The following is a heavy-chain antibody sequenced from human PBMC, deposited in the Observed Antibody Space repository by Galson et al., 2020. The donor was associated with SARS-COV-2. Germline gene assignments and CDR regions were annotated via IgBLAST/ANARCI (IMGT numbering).Heavy chain of an antibody. CDR1: GGSFSGHS. CDR2: IKFGGDT. J-gene: IGHJ6*03. CDR3: TRGRQGVVTSPVLGLGPFYSYYYMDV. V-gene: IGHV4-34*01. Sequence: SETLSLTCAVYGGSFSGHSWTWIRQAPGKGLEWIGEIKFGGDTNYSPSLRGRVTLSVDTSKNQFSLKLTSLTAADTAVYFCTRGRQGVVTSPVLGLGPFYSYYYMDVWGKGTSVTVSS. D-gene: IGHD3-16*01.